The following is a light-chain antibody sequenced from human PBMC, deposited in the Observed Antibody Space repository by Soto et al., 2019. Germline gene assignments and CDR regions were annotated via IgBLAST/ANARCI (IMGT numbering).Light chain of an antibody. CDR2: EVN. J-gene: IGLJ2*01. Sequence: QAVLTQPPSASGSPGQPVTIPCTGTGIDDYDYNYVSWYQQHPGKVPKLIIYEVNKRPSGVPDRFSGSKSGITASLTVSGLQAEDEADYYCSSFAVSPVVFGGGTKLTVL. V-gene: IGLV2-8*01. CDR3: SSFAVSPVV. CDR1: GIDDYDYNY.